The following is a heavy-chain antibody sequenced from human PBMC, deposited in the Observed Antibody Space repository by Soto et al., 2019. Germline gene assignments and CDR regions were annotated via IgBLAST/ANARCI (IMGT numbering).Heavy chain of an antibody. Sequence: GGSLRLSCAASGFTFGDYAMQWVRQAPGKGLEWVSAISWNSGSIGYADSVKGRFTISRDNAKNSLYLQSNSLRAEDTALYYCAKDITGDSSMDVWGQGSTVTVSS. CDR3: AKDITGDSSMDV. CDR1: GFTFGDYA. D-gene: IGHD4-17*01. CDR2: ISWNSGSI. V-gene: IGHV3-9*01. J-gene: IGHJ6*02.